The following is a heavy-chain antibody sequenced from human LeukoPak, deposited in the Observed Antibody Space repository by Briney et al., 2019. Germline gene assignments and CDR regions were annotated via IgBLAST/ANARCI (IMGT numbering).Heavy chain of an antibody. D-gene: IGHD6-25*01. CDR1: GFSFSTYE. CDR3: SLLAGASPSDS. Sequence: GGSLRLSCAASGFSFSTYEMHWVRQAPGKGLEWVSDISSSGSTVYYADSVKGRFTTSRDNANNYLYLQMQSLRAEDTAVYYCSLLAGASPSDSWGQGTLVTVSS. V-gene: IGHV3-48*03. J-gene: IGHJ5*01. CDR2: ISSSGSTV.